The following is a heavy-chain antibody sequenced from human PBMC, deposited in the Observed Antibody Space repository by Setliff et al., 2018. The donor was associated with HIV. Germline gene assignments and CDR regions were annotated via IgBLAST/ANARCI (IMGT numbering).Heavy chain of an antibody. V-gene: IGHV3-11*04. CDR2: ISSRGSTI. Sequence: GGSLRLSCAASGFTFSDYYMSWIRQAPGKGLEWVSYISSRGSTIYYADSVKGRCTISRDNAKNSLYLQMNTLRAEDTAVYFCARSPYGNYGLDYWGQGTLVTVSS. D-gene: IGHD4-17*01. CDR3: ARSPYGNYGLDY. J-gene: IGHJ4*02. CDR1: GFTFSDYY.